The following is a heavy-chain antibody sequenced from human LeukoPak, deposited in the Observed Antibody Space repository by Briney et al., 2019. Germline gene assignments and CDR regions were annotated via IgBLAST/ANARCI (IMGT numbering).Heavy chain of an antibody. CDR3: ARDFVIAATTEYFQY. V-gene: IGHV4-61*09. Sequence: KTSETLSLTCTVSGGSISSGSYYRSWIRQPAGKGLEWIGHIYTSGSTKYNPSLKSRVTISADTSKNQFSLKLSSVTAADTAVYYCARDFVIAATTEYFQYWGQGTLVTVSS. CDR2: IYTSGST. D-gene: IGHD6-13*01. J-gene: IGHJ1*01. CDR1: GGSISSGSYY.